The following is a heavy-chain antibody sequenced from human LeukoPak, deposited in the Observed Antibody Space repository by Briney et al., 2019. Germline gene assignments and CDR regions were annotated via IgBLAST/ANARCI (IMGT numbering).Heavy chain of an antibody. D-gene: IGHD3-22*01. Sequence: ASVKVSCKASGYTFTSYGISWVRQAPGQGLEWMGWISDYNGNTNYAQKLERRVTMTTDTSTSTAYMELRSLRSDDTDVYYCARVDYYDSSGYYYNYYYYMDVWGKGTTVTVSS. V-gene: IGHV1-18*01. CDR1: GYTFTSYG. CDR2: ISDYNGNT. J-gene: IGHJ6*03. CDR3: ARVDYYDSSGYYYNYYYYMDV.